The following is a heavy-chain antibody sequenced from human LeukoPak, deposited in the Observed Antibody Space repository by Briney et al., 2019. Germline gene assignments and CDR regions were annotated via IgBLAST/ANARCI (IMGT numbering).Heavy chain of an antibody. D-gene: IGHD3-10*01. J-gene: IGHJ6*03. Sequence: GSLRLSCAASGFTFSTYAMSWVRQAPGKGLEWIGEINHRGSTNYNPSLNSRVTISLDTPKNQFSLKLTSVTAADTAVYYCARRTARSGGYWGRGYSCMDVWGKGTTVIVSS. CDR2: INHRGST. CDR1: GFTFSTYA. CDR3: ARRTARSGGYWGRGYSCMDV. V-gene: IGHV4-34*01.